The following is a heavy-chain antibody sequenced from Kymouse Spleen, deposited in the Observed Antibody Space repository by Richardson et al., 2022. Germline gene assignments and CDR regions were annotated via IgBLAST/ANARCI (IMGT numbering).Heavy chain of an antibody. CDR2: TYYRSKWYN. V-gene: IGHV6-1*01. CDR3: ARVGYDYVWGSYRLTTTTTVWTS. Sequence: QVQLQQSGPGLVKPSQTLSLTCAISGDSVSSNSAAWNWIRQSPSRGLEWLGRTYYRSKWYNDYAVSVKSRITINPDTSKNQFSLQLNSVTPEDTAVYYCARVGYDYVWGSYRLTTTTTVWTSGAKGPRSPSPQ. D-gene: IGHD3-16*02. J-gene: IGHJ6*02. CDR1: GDSVSSNSAA.